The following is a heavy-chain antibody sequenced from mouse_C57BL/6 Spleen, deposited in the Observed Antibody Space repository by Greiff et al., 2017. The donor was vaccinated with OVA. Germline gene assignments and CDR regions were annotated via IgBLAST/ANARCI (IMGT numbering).Heavy chain of an antibody. Sequence: EVQLQESGPELVKPGASVKMSCKASGYTFTDYNMHWVKQSHGKSLEWIGYINPNNGGTSYNQKFKGKATLTVNKSSSTAYMELRSLTSEYSAVYYCARLYYGSNYFDYWGQGTTLTVSS. V-gene: IGHV1-22*01. J-gene: IGHJ2*01. CDR3: ARLYYGSNYFDY. CDR1: GYTFTDYN. CDR2: INPNNGGT. D-gene: IGHD1-1*01.